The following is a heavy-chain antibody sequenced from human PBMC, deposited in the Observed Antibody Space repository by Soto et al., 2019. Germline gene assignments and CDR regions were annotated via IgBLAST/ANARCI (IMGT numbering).Heavy chain of an antibody. CDR3: ATMGYCSGGSCYNNWFDP. Sequence: ASVKVSCKVSGYTLTELSMHWVRQAPGKGLEWMGGFDPGDGETIYAQKFQGRVTMTEDTSTDTAYMELSSLRSEDTAVYYCATMGYCSGGSCYNNWFDPWGQGTLVTVSS. V-gene: IGHV1-24*01. CDR2: FDPGDGET. J-gene: IGHJ5*02. CDR1: GYTLTELS. D-gene: IGHD2-15*01.